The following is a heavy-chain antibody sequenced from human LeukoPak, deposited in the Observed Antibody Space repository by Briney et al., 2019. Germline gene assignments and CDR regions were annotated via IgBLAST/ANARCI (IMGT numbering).Heavy chain of an antibody. J-gene: IGHJ4*02. V-gene: IGHV2-5*02. D-gene: IGHD3-22*01. CDR2: ISWDDDK. CDR3: AHRRRNYYDSSGYYRSWDC. CDR1: GFSGGTGGLG. Sequence: SGPRLGNPTETLMLTCSFSGFSGGTGGLGVGWMRQPPGQALEWLALISWDDDKRYRSPLKSRLTITNDSSKNQVVLTMTNMDPVDTATYYCAHRRRNYYDSSGYYRSWDCWGQGTLVTVSS.